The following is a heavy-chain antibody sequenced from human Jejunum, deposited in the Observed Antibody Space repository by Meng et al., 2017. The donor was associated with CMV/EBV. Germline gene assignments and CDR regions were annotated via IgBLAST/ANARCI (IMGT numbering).Heavy chain of an antibody. V-gene: IGHV3-66*02. D-gene: IGHD2-2*01. J-gene: IGHJ4*02. Sequence: SCVVSGFTASSGYMPWVRQAPGTGLEWVSAVFRGGGTTYADSVKGRFTVSSDNSKNTVFLQMNSLRTDDTAQYYCVPDIVIVPVSYWGQGTLVTVSS. CDR3: VPDIVIVPVSY. CDR2: VFRGGGT. CDR1: GFTASSGY.